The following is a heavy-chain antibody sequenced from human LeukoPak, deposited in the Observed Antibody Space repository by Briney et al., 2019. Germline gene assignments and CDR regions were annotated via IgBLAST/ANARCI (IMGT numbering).Heavy chain of an antibody. CDR1: GFTFSNHA. D-gene: IGHD1-20*01. J-gene: IGHJ4*02. CDR3: AKDRLTATPYYFDY. Sequence: GGSLRLSCVASGFTFSNHAMSWVRQAPGKGLEWVSNISGGGGSTIYADSVKGRFTISRDNSMNTLYLQMDSLRAEDTAVYYCAKDRLTATPYYFDYWGQGTLVTVSS. CDR2: ISGGGGST. V-gene: IGHV3-23*01.